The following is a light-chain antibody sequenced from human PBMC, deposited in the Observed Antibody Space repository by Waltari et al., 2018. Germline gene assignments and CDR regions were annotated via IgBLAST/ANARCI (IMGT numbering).Light chain of an antibody. CDR3: SSYTSSNTWV. Sequence: QSALTQPASVSGSPGPSITISCIGTSSDIGGYNYFPWYQQHPGKAPKVMIYDVTKRPSGVSNRFSGSKSGSTASLTISGLQAEDEADYYCSSYTSSNTWVFGGGTKLTVL. CDR1: SSDIGGYNY. CDR2: DVT. J-gene: IGLJ3*02. V-gene: IGLV2-14*01.